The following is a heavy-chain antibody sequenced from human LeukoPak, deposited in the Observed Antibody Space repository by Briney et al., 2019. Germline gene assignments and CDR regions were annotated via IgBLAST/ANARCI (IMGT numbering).Heavy chain of an antibody. CDR1: GFTFSSYS. V-gene: IGHV3-21*01. J-gene: IGHJ3*02. D-gene: IGHD2-2*01. CDR2: ISSSI. CDR3: ARVRYCSSTSCYDAFDI. Sequence: GGSLGLSCAASGFTFSSYSMNWVRQAPGKGLEWVSFISSSIYYADSVKGRFTISRDNAKNSLYLQMNSLRAEDTAVYYCARVRYCSSTSCYDAFDIWGQGTMVTVSS.